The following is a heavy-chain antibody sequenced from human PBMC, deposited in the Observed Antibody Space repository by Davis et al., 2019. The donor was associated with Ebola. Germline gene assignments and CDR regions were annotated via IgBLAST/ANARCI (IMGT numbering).Heavy chain of an antibody. Sequence: GESLNISCKGSGYSFTSYWMGWLPQMPGKGLEWKGNIYPGDSDTRYSPSFQGQATIPADKSISTAYLQWSSLKASDTAMYYCARRAAVASSGMDVWGKGTTVTVSS. V-gene: IGHV5-51*01. CDR1: GYSFTSYW. CDR2: IYPGDSDT. J-gene: IGHJ6*04. CDR3: ARRAAVASSGMDV. D-gene: IGHD6-19*01.